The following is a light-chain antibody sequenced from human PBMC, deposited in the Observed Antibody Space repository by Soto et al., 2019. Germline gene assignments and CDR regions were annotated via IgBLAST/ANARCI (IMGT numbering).Light chain of an antibody. CDR3: QKYNTVPRA. CDR2: AAS. V-gene: IGKV1-27*01. Sequence: DIEMTQSPSSLSASVGDRVTITCRASQGISNSLAWYQQKPGKVPKLLIYAASTLQSGVPSRFSGSGSGTDFTLTINSLEPEDVATYYCQKYNTVPRAFRPGTKVDIK. CDR1: QGISNS. J-gene: IGKJ3*01.